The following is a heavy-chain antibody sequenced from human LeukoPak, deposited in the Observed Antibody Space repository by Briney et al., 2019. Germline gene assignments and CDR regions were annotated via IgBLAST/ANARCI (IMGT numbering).Heavy chain of an antibody. CDR3: ARWEIRGTAHKLDY. CDR2: INQDGSAK. Sequence: PGRSLRLSCVASGFTLSSHWMSWVRQAPGKGLEWVANINQDGSAKYFVDSVKGRFTISRDNAKNSMYLQMNSLRAEDTAVYYCARWEIRGTAHKLDYWGQGTLVTVSS. V-gene: IGHV3-7*01. CDR1: GFTLSSHW. J-gene: IGHJ4*02. D-gene: IGHD1-7*01.